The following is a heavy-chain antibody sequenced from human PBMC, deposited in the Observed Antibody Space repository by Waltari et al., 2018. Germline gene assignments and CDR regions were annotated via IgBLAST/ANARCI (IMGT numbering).Heavy chain of an antibody. Sequence: EVNLVEYGGGLVQPGGSLNLSCPASGSSSRGSAMQWVRQAHGKGLECIGRIRSKPNNYATEYAASVKDRFTISRDDSKNTTYLQMNSLKTEDTAMYYCTTTRGYSSGYQGYWGQGTRVTVSS. CDR2: IRSKPNNYAT. D-gene: IGHD5-18*01. V-gene: IGHV3-73*01. J-gene: IGHJ4*02. CDR3: TTTRGYSSGYQGY. CDR1: GSSSRGSA.